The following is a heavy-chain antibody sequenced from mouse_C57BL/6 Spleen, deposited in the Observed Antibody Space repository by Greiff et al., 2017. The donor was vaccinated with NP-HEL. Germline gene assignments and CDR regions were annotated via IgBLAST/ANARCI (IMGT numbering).Heavy chain of an antibody. CDR1: GYTFTSYT. J-gene: IGHJ2*01. Sequence: QVQLKESGAELARPGASVKMSCKASGYTFTSYTMHWVKQRPGQGLEWIGYINPSSGYTKYNQKFKDKATLTADKSSSTAYMQLSSLTSEDSAVYYCARKGYDGYYVAYFDYWGQGTTLTVSS. CDR3: ARKGYDGYYVAYFDY. D-gene: IGHD2-3*01. V-gene: IGHV1-4*01. CDR2: INPSSGYT.